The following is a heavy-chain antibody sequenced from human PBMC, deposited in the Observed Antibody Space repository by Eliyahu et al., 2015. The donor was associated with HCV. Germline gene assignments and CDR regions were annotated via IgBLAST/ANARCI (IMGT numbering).Heavy chain of an antibody. CDR3: ASGGGGIAVAGTGGWFDP. CDR1: GGSITTYY. J-gene: IGHJ5*02. Sequence: QVQLQESGPGLVKPSETLSLTCIVSGGSITTYYWSWIRQPPGKGLEWIGCIHFSGSTNYNPPLKSRVTISLDTSKNQFSLNLTSVTAADTAVYYCASGGGGIAVAGTGGWFDPWGQGTLVTVSS. CDR2: IHFSGST. V-gene: IGHV4-59*01. D-gene: IGHD6-19*01.